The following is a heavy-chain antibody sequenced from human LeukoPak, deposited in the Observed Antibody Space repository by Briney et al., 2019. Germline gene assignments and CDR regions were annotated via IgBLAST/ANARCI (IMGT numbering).Heavy chain of an antibody. V-gene: IGHV1-2*02. D-gene: IGHD6-19*01. J-gene: IGHJ2*01. Sequence: ASVKVSCKASGYTFTGYYMHWVRQAPGQGLEWMGWINTNSGGTNYAQKFQGRVTMTRDTSISTAYMELSRLRSDDTAVYYCARDAGYSSGWPYWYFDLWGRGTLVTVSS. CDR1: GYTFTGYY. CDR2: INTNSGGT. CDR3: ARDAGYSSGWPYWYFDL.